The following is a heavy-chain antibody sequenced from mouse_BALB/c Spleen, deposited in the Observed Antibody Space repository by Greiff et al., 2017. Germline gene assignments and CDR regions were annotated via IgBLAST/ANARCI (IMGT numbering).Heavy chain of an antibody. Sequence: QVQLQQSGPGLVAPSQSLSITCTVSGFSLSSYGVHWVRQPPGKGLEWLGVIWAGGSTNYNSALMSRLSISKDNSKSQVFLKMNSLQTDDTAMYYCARDEAGKRYYAMDYWGQGTSVTVSS. J-gene: IGHJ4*01. CDR1: GFSLSSYG. CDR2: IWAGGST. CDR3: ARDEAGKRYYAMDY. D-gene: IGHD4-1*01. V-gene: IGHV2-9*02.